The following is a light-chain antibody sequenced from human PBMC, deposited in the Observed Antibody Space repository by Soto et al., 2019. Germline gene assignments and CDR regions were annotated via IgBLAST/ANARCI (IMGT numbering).Light chain of an antibody. CDR3: NSYTTGTTLVL. J-gene: IGLJ3*02. CDR1: SSDVGAHNY. Sequence: QSALTQPASVSGSPGQSITISCTGTSSDVGAHNYVSWYQQHPGEAPKLMIYEVSTRPSGVSNRFSGSKSGNTASLTISGLQAEDEADYYCNSYTTGTTLVLFGGGTQLTVL. CDR2: EVS. V-gene: IGLV2-14*01.